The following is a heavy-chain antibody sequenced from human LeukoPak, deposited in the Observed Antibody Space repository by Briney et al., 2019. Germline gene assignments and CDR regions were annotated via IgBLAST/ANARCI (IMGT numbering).Heavy chain of an antibody. Sequence: PSETLSLTCTVSGGSISSSSYYWGWIRQPPGKGLEWIGSIYYSGSTYYNPSLKSRVTISVDTSKNQLSLKLSSVTAADTAVYYCAASSGWYSADAFDIWGQGTMVTVSS. CDR3: AASSGWYSADAFDI. V-gene: IGHV4-39*07. D-gene: IGHD6-19*01. CDR1: GGSISSSSYY. J-gene: IGHJ3*02. CDR2: IYYSGST.